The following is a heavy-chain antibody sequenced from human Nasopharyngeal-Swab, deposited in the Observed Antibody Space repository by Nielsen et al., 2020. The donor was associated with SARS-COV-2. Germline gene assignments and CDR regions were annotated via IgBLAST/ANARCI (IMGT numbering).Heavy chain of an antibody. CDR3: VRAWQQYFDS. V-gene: IGHV1-46*01. Sequence: ASVKVSCKPSGYTFTTYYMRWVRKAPGQGLEWMGIISPSGLSTTYAEKFQGRVTMTRDTSTNTVYMELSSLRSEDTAVYYCVRAWQQYFDSWGQGTLVTVSS. J-gene: IGHJ4*02. CDR2: ISPSGLST. CDR1: GYTFTTYY.